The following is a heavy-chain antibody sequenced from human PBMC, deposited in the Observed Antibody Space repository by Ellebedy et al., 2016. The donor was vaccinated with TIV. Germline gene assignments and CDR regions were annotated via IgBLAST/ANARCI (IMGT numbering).Heavy chain of an antibody. V-gene: IGHV3-23*01. D-gene: IGHD2-15*01. Sequence: GGSLRLSXAASGFTFSSYAMSWVRQAPGKGLEWVSAISGSGGSTYYADSVKGRFTISRDNSKNTLYLQMNSLRAEDTAVYYCAKDAMVVVAAMPDYWGQGTLVTVSS. CDR2: ISGSGGST. CDR1: GFTFSSYA. J-gene: IGHJ4*02. CDR3: AKDAMVVVAAMPDY.